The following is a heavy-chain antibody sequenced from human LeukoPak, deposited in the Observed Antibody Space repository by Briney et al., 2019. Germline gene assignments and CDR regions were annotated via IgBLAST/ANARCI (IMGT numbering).Heavy chain of an antibody. CDR2: IYYSGST. J-gene: IGHJ3*02. CDR3: ARAPTRRDAFDI. Sequence: SETLSLTCTVSGGSISSSSYYWGWIRQPPGKGLEWIGYIYYSGSTNYNPSLKSRVTISVDTSKNQFSLKLSSVTAADTAVYYCARAPTRRDAFDIWGQGTMVTVSS. V-gene: IGHV4-61*05. CDR1: GGSISSSSYY.